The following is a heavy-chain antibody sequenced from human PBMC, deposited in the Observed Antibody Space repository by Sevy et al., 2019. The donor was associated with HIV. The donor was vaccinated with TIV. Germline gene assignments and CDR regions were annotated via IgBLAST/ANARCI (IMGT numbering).Heavy chain of an antibody. CDR1: GGTFSSYA. J-gene: IGHJ6*02. CDR2: IIPIFGTA. D-gene: IGHD3-16*01. Sequence: ASVKVSCKASGGTFSSYAISWVRQAPGQGLEWMGGIIPIFGTANYAQKFQGRVTITADESTSTAYMELSSLRSEDTAVYYWAREPVGGIMITGGGMDVWGQGTTVTVSS. V-gene: IGHV1-69*13. CDR3: AREPVGGIMITGGGMDV.